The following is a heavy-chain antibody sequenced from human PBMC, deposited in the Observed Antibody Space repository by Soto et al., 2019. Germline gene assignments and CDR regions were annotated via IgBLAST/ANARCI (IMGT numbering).Heavy chain of an antibody. Sequence: QVQLVQSGAEVKKPGASVKVSCKASGYTFTSYGISWVRQAPGQGLEWMGWISAYNGNTNYAQKLQGRVTMTTDTSKSTAYMELRSLRSDDTAVYYCARDGQVLLWFGELVNWFDPWGQGTLVTVSS. V-gene: IGHV1-18*01. CDR3: ARDGQVLLWFGELVNWFDP. CDR1: GYTFTSYG. J-gene: IGHJ5*02. CDR2: ISAYNGNT. D-gene: IGHD3-10*01.